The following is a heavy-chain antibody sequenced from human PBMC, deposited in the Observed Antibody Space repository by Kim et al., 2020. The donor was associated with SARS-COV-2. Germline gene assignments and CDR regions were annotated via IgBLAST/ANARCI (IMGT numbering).Heavy chain of an antibody. CDR1: GFTFSNHW. Sequence: GGSLRLSCAASGFTFSNHWMTWVRQAPGKGLEWVATIIQDGSEKYYVDSVKGRFSISRDNAKKSLHLQMNSLRAEDTAVYYCARDRPYDTSGDFDALDIWDEETMVPLS. CDR3: ARDRPYDTSGDFDALDI. D-gene: IGHD3-22*01. CDR2: IIQDGSEK. V-gene: IGHV3-7*01. J-gene: IGHJ3*02.